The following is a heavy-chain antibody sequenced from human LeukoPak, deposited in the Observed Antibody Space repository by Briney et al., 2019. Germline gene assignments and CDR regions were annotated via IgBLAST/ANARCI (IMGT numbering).Heavy chain of an antibody. J-gene: IGHJ4*02. CDR3: ASRHYDFGYY. V-gene: IGHV3-30*03. CDR1: GFTFSSYG. D-gene: IGHD4-17*01. CDR2: ISYDGSNK. Sequence: GGSLRLSCAASGFTFSSYGMHWVRQAPGKGLEWVAVISYDGSNKYYADSVKGRFTISRDNSKNTLYLQMNSLRAEDTAIYYCASRHYDFGYYWGQGTLVTVSS.